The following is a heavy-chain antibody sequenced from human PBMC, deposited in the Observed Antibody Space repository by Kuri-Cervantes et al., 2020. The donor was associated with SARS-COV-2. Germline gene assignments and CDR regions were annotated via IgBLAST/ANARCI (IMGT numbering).Heavy chain of an antibody. CDR1: EFTFSSYD. CDR3: GRHRGYCSGGGCYSTGFSFDY. D-gene: IGHD2-15*01. J-gene: IGHJ4*02. Sequence: GGSLRLSCAASEFTFSSYDMTWVRQAPGMGLEWVSSISSGSDYIYYADSVKGRFTVSRDNAESSLYLQMNSLGVGDTAVYYCGRHRGYCSGGGCYSTGFSFDYWGQGALVTVSS. CDR2: ISSGSDYI. V-gene: IGHV3-21*01.